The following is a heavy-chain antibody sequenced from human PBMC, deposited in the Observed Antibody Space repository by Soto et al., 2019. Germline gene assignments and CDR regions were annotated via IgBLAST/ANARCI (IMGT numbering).Heavy chain of an antibody. Sequence: LETLSLTCAVSGGSISSSNWWSWVRQPPGKGMEWIGEIYHSGSTYYNPSLKSRVTISVDTSKNQFSLKLSSVTAADTAVYYCARGIEGWYQGRYYYGMDVWGQGTTDTVSS. D-gene: IGHD6-19*01. CDR3: ARGIEGWYQGRYYYGMDV. J-gene: IGHJ6*02. V-gene: IGHV4-4*02. CDR2: IYHSGST. CDR1: GGSISSSNW.